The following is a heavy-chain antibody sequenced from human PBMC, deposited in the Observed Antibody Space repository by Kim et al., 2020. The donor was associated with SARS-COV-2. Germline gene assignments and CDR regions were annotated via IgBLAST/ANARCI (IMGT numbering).Heavy chain of an antibody. V-gene: IGHV1-46*01. CDR2: INPSDGGT. Sequence: ASVKVSCKAPGYTFTKYFIHWVRLAPGQGLEWMGVINPSDGGTSYAEKFQGRVTMTRVTSTSTVYMQLNSLRSDDRGVYYCAREGSVAGPDYWGQGTLITVSS. J-gene: IGHJ4*02. CDR1: GYTFTKYF. CDR3: AREGSVAGPDY. D-gene: IGHD6-19*01.